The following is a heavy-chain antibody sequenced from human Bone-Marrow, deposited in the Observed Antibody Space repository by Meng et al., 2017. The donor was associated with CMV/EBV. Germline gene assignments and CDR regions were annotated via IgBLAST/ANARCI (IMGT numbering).Heavy chain of an antibody. J-gene: IGHJ4*02. V-gene: IGHV3-74*03. CDR2: INTDGTMT. D-gene: IGHD1-14*01. CDR1: GFTVRAYW. CDR3: VRDLVGNRDY. Sequence: EVHLGESRGVLFPSGGSLRLSCAVSGFTVRAYWMHWVRQVPGEGLVWVSRINTDGTMTSHAESVRGRFTISRDNAKNTLYLQMNDLRADDSAVYYCVRDLVGNRDYWGQGTLVTVSS.